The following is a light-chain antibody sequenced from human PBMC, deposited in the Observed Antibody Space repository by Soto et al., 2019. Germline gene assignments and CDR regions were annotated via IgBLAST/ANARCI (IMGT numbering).Light chain of an antibody. J-gene: IGLJ2*01. Sequence: QSVLIQSPSASASLGASVNLTCTLSDGHNNYAIAWHQQQPERGPRFLMTLNSDGSHKKGDGIPDRFSASSSGAERYLTISSLQSEDEADYYCASYTSSSTSVIFGRGTKLTVL. V-gene: IGLV4-69*01. CDR1: DGHNNYA. CDR2: LNSDGSH. CDR3: ASYTSSSTSVI.